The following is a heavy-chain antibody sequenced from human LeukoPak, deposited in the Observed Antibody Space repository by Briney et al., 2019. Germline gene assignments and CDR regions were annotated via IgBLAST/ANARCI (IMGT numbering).Heavy chain of an antibody. CDR3: GMDPNGDYVGAFDF. J-gene: IGHJ3*01. Sequence: PGGSLRLSCAASGFTFSSYAMTWVRQAPGKGLEWVSSITGNGRGTSYGDSVRGRFTVSRDNSKNTLYLQMNSLRAEDTALYYGGMDPNGDYVGAFDFWGQGTLVTVSS. V-gene: IGHV3-23*01. CDR2: ITGNGRGT. CDR1: GFTFSSYA. D-gene: IGHD4-17*01.